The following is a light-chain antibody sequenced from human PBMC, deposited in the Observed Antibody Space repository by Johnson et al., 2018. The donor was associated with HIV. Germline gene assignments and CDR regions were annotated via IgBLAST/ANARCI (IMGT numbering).Light chain of an antibody. J-gene: IGLJ1*01. Sequence: QSVLTQPPSVSAAPGQKVTISCSGSSSNIGNNYVSWYQQLPGTAPKLLIYDNNKRPSGIPDRFSGSKSGTSATLGITGLQTGDEADYYCGTWDSILSLGVFGTGTKVTVL. CDR2: DNN. CDR3: GTWDSILSLGV. V-gene: IGLV1-51*01. CDR1: SSNIGNNY.